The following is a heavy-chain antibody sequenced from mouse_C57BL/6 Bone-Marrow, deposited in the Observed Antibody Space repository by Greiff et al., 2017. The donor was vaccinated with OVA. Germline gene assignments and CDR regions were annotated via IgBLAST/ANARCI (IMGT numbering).Heavy chain of an antibody. CDR2: IDPEDGDT. V-gene: IGHV14-2*01. CDR1: GFNIKDYY. D-gene: IGHD1-1*01. CDR3: AGRGSTVVATNWYFEG. J-gene: IGHJ1*03. Sequence: EVQLQQSGAELVKPGASVKLSCTASGFNIKDYYMHWVKQRTEQGLEWIGRIDPEDGDTKYAPKFKGKAPITADTSSNTAYLQLISLTSEDTAVYYGAGRGSTVVATNWYFEGWGTGTTVTVAS.